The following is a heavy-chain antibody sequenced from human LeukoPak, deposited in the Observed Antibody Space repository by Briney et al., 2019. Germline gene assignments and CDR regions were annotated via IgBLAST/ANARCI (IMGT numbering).Heavy chain of an antibody. Sequence: PGGSLRLSCAASGFTFSSYSMNWVRQAPGKGLEWVSYISSSSSTIYYADSVKGRFTISRDNAKNSLYLQMNSLRAEDTAVYYCARVKLRFLEWLPQRYYYYYYMDVWGKGTTVTVSS. J-gene: IGHJ6*03. CDR2: ISSSSSTI. V-gene: IGHV3-48*04. D-gene: IGHD3-3*01. CDR1: GFTFSSYS. CDR3: ARVKLRFLEWLPQRYYYYYYMDV.